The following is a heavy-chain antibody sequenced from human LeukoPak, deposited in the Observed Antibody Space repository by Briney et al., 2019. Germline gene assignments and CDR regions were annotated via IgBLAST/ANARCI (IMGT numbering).Heavy chain of an antibody. CDR3: ARVSIIEAEDY. Sequence: GGSLRLSCAASVFTYSNSWMNWVRQAPGKGLEWVANINPDGSQKYYVDSVKGRFTISRDNADNSLYLQMSSLRVEDTAVYFCARVSIIEAEDYRGQGTLVTVSS. V-gene: IGHV3-7*01. J-gene: IGHJ4*02. CDR2: INPDGSQK. D-gene: IGHD2/OR15-2a*01. CDR1: VFTYSNSW.